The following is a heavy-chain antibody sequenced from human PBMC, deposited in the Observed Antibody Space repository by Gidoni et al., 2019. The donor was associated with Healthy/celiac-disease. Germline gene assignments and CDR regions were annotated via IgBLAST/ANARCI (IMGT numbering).Heavy chain of an antibody. J-gene: IGHJ4*02. D-gene: IGHD2-2*01. CDR2: IYYSGST. V-gene: IGHV4-39*01. CDR3: ARQSKIKDIEVVPAVTNFDY. CDR1: GGSISSSSYY. Sequence: QLQLQESGQGLVKPSETLYHPCTVSGGSISSSSYYLGWIRQPPGKGLEWIGSIYYSGSTDYNPSLKSRVTISVDTSKNKFSLKLSSVTAADTAVYYCARQSKIKDIEVVPAVTNFDYWGQGTLVTVSS.